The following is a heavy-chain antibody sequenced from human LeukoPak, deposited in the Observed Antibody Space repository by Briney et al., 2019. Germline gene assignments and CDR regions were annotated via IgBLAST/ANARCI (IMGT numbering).Heavy chain of an antibody. D-gene: IGHD3-9*01. CDR2: INNVGSST. Sequence: PGGSLRLACAASGFTFSNYWMHWVRQAPGKGLVWVSRINNVGSSTAYADYVKGRFTISRDNAKNTLYLQMSSLRAEDTAVYYCARDHDWDYMDVWGKGTTVTVSS. V-gene: IGHV3-74*03. CDR3: ARDHDWDYMDV. J-gene: IGHJ6*03. CDR1: GFTFSNYW.